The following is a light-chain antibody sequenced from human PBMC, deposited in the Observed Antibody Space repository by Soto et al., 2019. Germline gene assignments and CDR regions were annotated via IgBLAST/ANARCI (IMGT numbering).Light chain of an antibody. CDR1: NIGSKS. CDR2: YDS. Sequence: SSELTQPPSVSVAPGKTARITCGGNNIGSKSGNWYQQKPGQAPVLVIYYDSDRPSGIPERFSGSNSGNTATLTISRVEAGDEADYYCQVWDSSSDHVVFGGGTKVTVL. V-gene: IGLV3-21*04. J-gene: IGLJ2*01. CDR3: QVWDSSSDHVV.